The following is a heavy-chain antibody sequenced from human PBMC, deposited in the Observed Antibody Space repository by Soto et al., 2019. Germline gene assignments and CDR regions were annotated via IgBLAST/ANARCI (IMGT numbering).Heavy chain of an antibody. CDR2: INNDGSRI. V-gene: IGHV3-74*01. J-gene: IGHJ4*02. CDR3: VKDIR. Sequence: VQLVESGGGLVQPGGSLRLSCAASGFSFSSQWMYWVRQSPGKGPVWVSYINNDGSRIGYADSAKGRFTISRDNAKNTLYLQMNSLRVEDTAVYYCVKDIRWGRGTLVTVSS. CDR1: GFSFSSQW.